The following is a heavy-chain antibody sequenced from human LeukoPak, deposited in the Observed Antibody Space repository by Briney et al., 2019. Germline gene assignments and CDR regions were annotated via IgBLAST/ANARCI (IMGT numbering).Heavy chain of an antibody. CDR1: GFSIRSGSHY. V-gene: IGHV4-39*01. CDR2: VFYSGTT. CDR3: ARQSGRGPPLGF. J-gene: IGHJ4*02. D-gene: IGHD1-26*01. Sequence: SETLSLTCSVSGFSIRSGSHYWGWVRQPPGQGLEWIGTVFYSGTTDSNPSLRSRLTISVDTSKNQFSLKLTSVTAADTAVYFCARQSGRGPPLGFWGPGTLVIVSS.